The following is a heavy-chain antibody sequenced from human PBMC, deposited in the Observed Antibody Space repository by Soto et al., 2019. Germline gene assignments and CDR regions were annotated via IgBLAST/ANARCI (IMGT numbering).Heavy chain of an antibody. Sequence: SETLSLTCAVSGYTISSGYYWGWLRQPPGKGLECIGSIYHGGSTYYNPSLNSRVTLSIDMTNNHVSLILNSVTAADTAVYHCARVGPWVPYYYDSSPYTFENWFDPWGQGTLVTVSS. CDR1: GYTISSGYY. D-gene: IGHD3-22*01. CDR3: ARVGPWVPYYYDSSPYTFENWFDP. J-gene: IGHJ5*02. CDR2: IYHGGST. V-gene: IGHV4-38-2*01.